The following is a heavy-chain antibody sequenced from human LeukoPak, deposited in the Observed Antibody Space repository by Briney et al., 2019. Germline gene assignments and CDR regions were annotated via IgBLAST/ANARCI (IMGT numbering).Heavy chain of an antibody. J-gene: IGHJ5*01. Sequence: AGGSLRLSCAASGFTVSSNYMSWVRQAPGKGLEWVSIIYSGGSTFYADSVKGRFTISRDNSKNSLYLQMNSVRAEDTALYYCARGGRDSNWFDSWGQGTLVTVSS. D-gene: IGHD1-26*01. CDR1: GFTVSSNY. CDR3: ARGGRDSNWFDS. V-gene: IGHV3-53*01. CDR2: IYSGGST.